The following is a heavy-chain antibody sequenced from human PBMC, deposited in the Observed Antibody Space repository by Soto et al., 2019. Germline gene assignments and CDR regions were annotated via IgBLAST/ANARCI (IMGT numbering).Heavy chain of an antibody. V-gene: IGHV1-69*13. CDR3: ISTLGARFDY. CDR1: GGTFSCYA. CDR2: IIPIFGTA. J-gene: IGHJ4*02. D-gene: IGHD3-3*02. Sequence: EASAKASCKASGGTFSCYAISCVRQAPGQGLEWMGGIIPIFGTANYAQKFQGRVTITADESTSTAYMELSSLRSEDTAVYYCISTLGARFDYWGQGTLVTVSS.